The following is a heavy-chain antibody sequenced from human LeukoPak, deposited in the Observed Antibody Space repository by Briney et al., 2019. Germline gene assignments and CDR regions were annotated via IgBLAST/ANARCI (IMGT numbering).Heavy chain of an antibody. Sequence: GASVKVSCKASGGTFSSYGISWVRQAPGQGLEWMGWISADNGNTNYAQKFQGRVTMTADTRTSTAYMELTSLRSDDTAVYYCARDASLIVVSAAEFDYWGQGTLVTVSS. CDR3: ARDASLIVVSAAEFDY. J-gene: IGHJ4*02. CDR1: GGTFSSYG. CDR2: ISADNGNT. D-gene: IGHD2-2*01. V-gene: IGHV1-18*01.